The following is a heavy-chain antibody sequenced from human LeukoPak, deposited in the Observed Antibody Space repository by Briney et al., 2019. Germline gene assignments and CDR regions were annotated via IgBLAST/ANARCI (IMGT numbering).Heavy chain of an antibody. CDR1: GYTFTSYG. D-gene: IGHD4-17*01. CDR2: TSAYNGNT. J-gene: IGHJ3*02. V-gene: IGHV1-18*01. Sequence: ASVKVSRKASGYTFTSYGISWVRQAPGQGLEWMGWTSAYNGNTNYAQKLQGRVTMTTDTSTSTAYMELRSLRSDDTAVYYCATDMTTVTPGAFDIWGQGTMVTVSS. CDR3: ATDMTTVTPGAFDI.